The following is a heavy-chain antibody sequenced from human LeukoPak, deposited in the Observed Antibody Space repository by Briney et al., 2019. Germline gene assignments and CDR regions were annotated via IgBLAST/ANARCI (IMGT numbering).Heavy chain of an antibody. V-gene: IGHV1-69*01. CDR1: GGTFSSFA. CDR3: ASGRVGVTIGYYYYYMDV. Sequence: GSSVKVSCKASGGTFSSFAISWVRQAPGQGLEWMGGIIPIFGTSNYAQKFQGRVTITADESTSTGYMELNSLRSEDTAVYYCASGRVGVTIGYYYYYMDVWGKGTTVTVSS. CDR2: IIPIFGTS. J-gene: IGHJ6*03. D-gene: IGHD1-26*01.